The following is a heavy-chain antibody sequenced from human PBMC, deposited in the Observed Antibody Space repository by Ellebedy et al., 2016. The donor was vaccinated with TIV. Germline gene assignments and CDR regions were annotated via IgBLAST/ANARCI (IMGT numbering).Heavy chain of an antibody. CDR1: GFTFSSLA. D-gene: IGHD1-14*01. CDR2: TSNDGNNK. CDR3: TTYGTRSLSGASNWFNA. J-gene: IGHJ5*02. Sequence: GGSLRLXXAASGFTFSSLAMHWVRQAPGKGLEWVAVTSNDGNNKYYSDSVKGRFTISRDDSKNSVFLQMDSLRADDTAMYYCTTYGTRSLSGASNWFNAWGQGALATVSS. V-gene: IGHV3-30-3*01.